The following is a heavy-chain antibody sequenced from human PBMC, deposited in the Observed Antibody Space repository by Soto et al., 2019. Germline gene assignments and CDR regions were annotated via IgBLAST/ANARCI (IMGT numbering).Heavy chain of an antibody. CDR3: ARDGRSY. V-gene: IGHV3-30-3*01. CDR2: ISYDGSNK. J-gene: IGHJ4*02. CDR1: GFTFRSYA. Sequence: QVQLVESGGGVVQPGTSLRLSCAASGFTFRSYAMHWVRQAPGKGLEWVAVISYDGSNKYYADSVKGRFTISRDNSKNTLYLQMNTLRAEDTALYHCARDGRSYSGQGTPVIVSS.